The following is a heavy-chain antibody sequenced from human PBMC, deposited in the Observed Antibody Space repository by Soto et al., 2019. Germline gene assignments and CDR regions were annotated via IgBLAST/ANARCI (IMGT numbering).Heavy chain of an antibody. CDR3: TRVHMPAVPAASPWFDP. Sequence: GASVKVSFKASGYTFTGYYMHWVRQAPGQGLEWMGWINPNSGGTNYAQKFQGRVTMTRDTSISTAYMELSRLRSDDTAVYYCTRVHMPAVPAASPWFDPWGQGTRVTVS. D-gene: IGHD2-2*01. CDR1: GYTFTGYY. J-gene: IGHJ5*02. CDR2: INPNSGGT. V-gene: IGHV1-2*02.